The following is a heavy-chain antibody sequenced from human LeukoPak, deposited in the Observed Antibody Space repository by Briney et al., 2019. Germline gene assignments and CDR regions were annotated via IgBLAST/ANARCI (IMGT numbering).Heavy chain of an antibody. V-gene: IGHV1-18*01. CDR1: GYTFTSYG. Sequence: GASVKVSFKASGYTFTSYGISWVRQAPGQGLEWMGWMSAYNGNTNYAQKLQGRVTMTTDTSTSTAYMELRSLRSDDTAVYYCARGRGKQLEEQFDYWGQGTLVTVSS. J-gene: IGHJ4*02. CDR2: MSAYNGNT. CDR3: ARGRGKQLEEQFDY. D-gene: IGHD6-6*01.